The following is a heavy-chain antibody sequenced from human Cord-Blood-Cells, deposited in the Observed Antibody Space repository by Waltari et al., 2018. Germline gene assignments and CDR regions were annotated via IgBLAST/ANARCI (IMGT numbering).Heavy chain of an antibody. CDR1: GFTFSSYS. CDR2: ISSSSNYI. V-gene: IGHV3-21*01. CDR3: ARAVAGDPNAFDI. D-gene: IGHD6-19*01. J-gene: IGHJ3*02. Sequence: EVQLVESGGGLVKPGGSLRLSCAASGFTFSSYSLNWVRQAPGKGREGVSSISSSSNYIYYADSVKGRFTISRDNAKNSLYLQMNSLRAEDTAVYYCARAVAGDPNAFDIWGQGTMVTVSS.